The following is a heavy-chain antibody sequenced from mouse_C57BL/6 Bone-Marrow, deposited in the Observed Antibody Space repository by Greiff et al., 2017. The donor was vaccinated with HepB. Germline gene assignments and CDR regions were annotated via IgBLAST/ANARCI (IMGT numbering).Heavy chain of an antibody. CDR1: GFTFSDYG. CDR2: ISNLAYSI. CDR3: ARNGDGYSAWFAY. Sequence: EVQLVESGGGLVQPGGSLKLSCVASGFTFSDYGMAWVRQAPRKGPEWVAFISNLAYSIYYADTVTGRFTISRENAKNTLYLEMSSLRSEDTAMYYCARNGDGYSAWFAYWGQGTLVTVSA. V-gene: IGHV5-15*01. D-gene: IGHD2-3*01. J-gene: IGHJ3*01.